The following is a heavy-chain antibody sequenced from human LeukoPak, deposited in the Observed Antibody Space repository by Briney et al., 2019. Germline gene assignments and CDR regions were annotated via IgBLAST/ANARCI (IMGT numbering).Heavy chain of an antibody. D-gene: IGHD3-22*01. CDR1: GFTFSSYA. CDR2: ISYDGSNK. V-gene: IGHV3-30-3*01. Sequence: GGSRRLSCAASGFTFSSYAMHWVRQAPGKGLEWVAVISYDGSNKYYADSVKGRFTISRDNSKNTLYLQMNSLRAEDTAVYYCARPRYYYDSSGYFDYWGQGTLVTVSS. CDR3: ARPRYYYDSSGYFDY. J-gene: IGHJ4*02.